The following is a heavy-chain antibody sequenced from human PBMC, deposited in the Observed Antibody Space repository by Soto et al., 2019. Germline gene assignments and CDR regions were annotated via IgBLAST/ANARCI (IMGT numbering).Heavy chain of an antibody. D-gene: IGHD1-26*01. Sequence: SETLSLTCSVSGDSVSSYYWTWILQSPGKGLEWIGYIYNSGSSNYNPSLKSRVTISADTSKNQFSLRLSSVAAADTAVYYCARRYGGNFDYWGPGTLVTVSS. J-gene: IGHJ4*02. V-gene: IGHV4-59*02. CDR3: ARRYGGNFDY. CDR2: IYNSGSS. CDR1: GDSVSSYY.